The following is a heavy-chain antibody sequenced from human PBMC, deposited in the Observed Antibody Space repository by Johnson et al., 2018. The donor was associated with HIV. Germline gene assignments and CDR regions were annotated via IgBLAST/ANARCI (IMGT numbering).Heavy chain of an antibody. CDR2: ISWNSGSI. Sequence: VQLVESGGGLVQPGRSLRLSCAASGFTFDDYAMHWVRQAPGKGLEWVSGISWNSGSIGYADSVKGRFTISRDNSKNTLYLQMNSLRPEDTAVYYCAKERRAPRAFDIWGQGTMVTVSS. J-gene: IGHJ3*02. V-gene: IGHV3-9*01. CDR3: AKERRAPRAFDI. CDR1: GFTFDDYA.